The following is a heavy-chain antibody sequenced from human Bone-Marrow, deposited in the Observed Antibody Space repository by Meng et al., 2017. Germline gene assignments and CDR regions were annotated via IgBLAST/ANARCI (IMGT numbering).Heavy chain of an antibody. CDR1: GGSISSSGYY. J-gene: IGHJ1*01. CDR3: ARGPLSAAGTMGYFQH. D-gene: IGHD6-13*01. Sequence: VLLQAAGPVLCKPSQTSSLPVTVSGGSISSSGYYWVCIRQHPGKGLEWIGYIYYSGSTYYNPSLKSRVTISVDTSKNQFSLKLSSVTAADTAVYYCARGPLSAAGTMGYFQHWGQGTLVTVSS. V-gene: IGHV4-31*03. CDR2: IYYSGST.